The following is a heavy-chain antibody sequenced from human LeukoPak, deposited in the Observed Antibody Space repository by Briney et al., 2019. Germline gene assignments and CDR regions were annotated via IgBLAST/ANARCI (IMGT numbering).Heavy chain of an antibody. Sequence: PSETLSLTCTVSGGSISSGDYYWSWLRQPPGKGLEWIGYIYYSGSTYYNPSLKSRVTISVDTSKNQFSLKLSSVTAADTAVYYCARDPGIQSLDYWGQGTLVAVSS. CDR2: IYYSGST. CDR3: ARDPGIQSLDY. V-gene: IGHV4-30-4*01. CDR1: GGSISSGDYY. J-gene: IGHJ4*02.